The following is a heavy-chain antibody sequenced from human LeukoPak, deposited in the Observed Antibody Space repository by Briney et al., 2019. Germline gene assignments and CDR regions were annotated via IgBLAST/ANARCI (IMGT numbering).Heavy chain of an antibody. CDR3: AILLPGPKPTDYYGMDV. D-gene: IGHD2-8*02. V-gene: IGHV4-59*08. CDR1: GGSISSYY. J-gene: IGHJ6*02. Sequence: SETLSLTCTVSGGSISSYYWSWIRQPPGKGLEWIGYIYYSGSTNYNPSLKSRVTISVDTSKNQFSLKLSSVTAADTAVYYCAILLPGPKPTDYYGMDVWGQGTTVTVYS. CDR2: IYYSGST.